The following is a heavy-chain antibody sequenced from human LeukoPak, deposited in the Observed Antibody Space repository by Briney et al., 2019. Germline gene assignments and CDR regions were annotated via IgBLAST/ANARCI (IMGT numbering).Heavy chain of an antibody. D-gene: IGHD3-9*01. CDR2: MKEDGSDI. CDR1: GFSFSSYT. CDR3: ARGGARYLDS. J-gene: IGHJ4*02. Sequence: GGSLRLSCVASGFSFSSYTMSWVRQAPGKGREWVAKMKEDGSDIHYVDSVRGRFTICGDNAKNSLCLQMSSLRVEDTAVYYCARGGARYLDSWGQGILVTVSS. V-gene: IGHV3-7*01.